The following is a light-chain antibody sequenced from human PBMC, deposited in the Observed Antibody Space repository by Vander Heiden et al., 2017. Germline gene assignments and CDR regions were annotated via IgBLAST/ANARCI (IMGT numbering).Light chain of an antibody. CDR1: SSDVGGYNY. CDR2: EVS. J-gene: IGLJ1*01. V-gene: IGLV2-14*01. CDR3: SSYTSSTTLV. Sequence: QSALTQPASVSGSPGPSITISCTGTSSDVGGYNYVSWYQQHPGKAPKLMIYEVSNRPSGVANRFSGSKSGNTASLTISGRQAEDEADYYCSSYTSSTTLVFGTGTKVTVL.